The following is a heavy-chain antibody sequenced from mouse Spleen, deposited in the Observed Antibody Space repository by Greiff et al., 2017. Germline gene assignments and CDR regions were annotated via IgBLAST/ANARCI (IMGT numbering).Heavy chain of an antibody. CDR3: TRGLLVPYWYFDV. Sequence: VQLKESGGGLVQPGGSMKLSCAASGFTFSDAWMDWVRQSPEKGLEWVAEIRNKANNHATYYAESVKGRFTISRDDSKSSVYLQMNSLRAEDTGIYYCTRGLLVPYWYFDVWGAGTTVTVSS. CDR1: GFTFSDAW. J-gene: IGHJ1*01. V-gene: IGHV6-6*01. CDR2: IRNKANNHAT. D-gene: IGHD2-3*01.